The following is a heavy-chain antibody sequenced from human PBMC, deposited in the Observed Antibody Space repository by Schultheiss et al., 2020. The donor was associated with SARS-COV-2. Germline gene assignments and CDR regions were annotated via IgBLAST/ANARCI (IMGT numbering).Heavy chain of an antibody. J-gene: IGHJ4*02. CDR1: GGSFSGYY. CDR2: IYYSGST. Sequence: SETLSLTCAVYGGSFSGYYWSWIRQPPGKGLEWIGYIYYSGSTNYNPSLKSRVTMSVDTSKNQFSLKLSSVTAADTAVYYCARGRWDYWGQGTLVTVSS. D-gene: IGHD6-13*01. V-gene: IGHV4-59*01. CDR3: ARGRWDY.